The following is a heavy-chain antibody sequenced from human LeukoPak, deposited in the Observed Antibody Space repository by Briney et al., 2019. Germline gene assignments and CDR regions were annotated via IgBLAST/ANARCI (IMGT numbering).Heavy chain of an antibody. Sequence: RSQTLSLTCAISGDSVSSNTATWYWIRQSPSRGLEWLGRTYYRSKWYNDYAVSVQSRITINPDTSKNQFSLHLNSVTPEDTAVYYCAREGDTIPFDYWGQGTLVTVSS. CDR2: TYYRSKWYN. V-gene: IGHV6-1*01. D-gene: IGHD5-24*01. J-gene: IGHJ4*02. CDR3: AREGDTIPFDY. CDR1: GDSVSSNTAT.